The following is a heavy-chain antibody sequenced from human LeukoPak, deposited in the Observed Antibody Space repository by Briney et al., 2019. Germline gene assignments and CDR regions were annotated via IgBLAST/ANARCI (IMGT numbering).Heavy chain of an antibody. Sequence: PGGSLRLSCAASGFTFSDYGIHWVRRAPGKGLEWVAVIWSDGSNKYYADSVKGRFTISRDNSRKTLYLQMNSLRVEDTAVYYGVRASGSFDYWGQGTLVTVSS. V-gene: IGHV3-33*01. CDR2: IWSDGSNK. D-gene: IGHD3-10*01. J-gene: IGHJ4*02. CDR3: VRASGSFDY. CDR1: GFTFSDYG.